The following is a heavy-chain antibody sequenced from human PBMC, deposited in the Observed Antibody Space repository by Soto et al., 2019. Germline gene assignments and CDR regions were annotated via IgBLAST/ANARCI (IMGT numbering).Heavy chain of an antibody. CDR2: ISYDGSDK. Sequence: QVQLVESGGGVVQPGRSLRLSCAASGFTFSRYGLHWVRQAPGKGLEWVALISYDGSDKYYADSVKGRFTISRDNSKNTLYLQMNSLRVEDTAVYYYVAGQYFSDYCGQGTLVTVSS. D-gene: IGHD6-13*01. CDR3: VAGQYFSDY. J-gene: IGHJ4*02. CDR1: GFTFSRYG. V-gene: IGHV3-30*03.